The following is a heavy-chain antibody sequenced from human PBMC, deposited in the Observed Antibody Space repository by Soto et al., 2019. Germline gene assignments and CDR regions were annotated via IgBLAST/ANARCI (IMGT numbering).Heavy chain of an antibody. CDR1: GFTFSSYA. Sequence: GGSLRLSCAASGFTFSSYAMSWVRQAPGKGLEWVSAISGSGGSTYYADSVKGRFTISRDNSKNTLYLQMNSLRAEDTAVYYCAKDLYPGIAVAENAFDYWGQGTLVTVSS. D-gene: IGHD6-19*01. J-gene: IGHJ4*02. V-gene: IGHV3-23*01. CDR3: AKDLYPGIAVAENAFDY. CDR2: ISGSGGST.